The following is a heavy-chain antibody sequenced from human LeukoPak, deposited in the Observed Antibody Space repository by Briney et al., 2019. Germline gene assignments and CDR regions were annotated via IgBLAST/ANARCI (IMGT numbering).Heavy chain of an antibody. CDR2: ISSSSSYI. Sequence: GGSLRLSCAASGFTVGSNYMSWVRQAPGKGLEWVSSISSSSSYIYYADSVRGRFTISRDNAKNSLYLQMNSLRAEDTAVYYCASRAGYCSSTSCYSGYWGQGTLVTVSS. J-gene: IGHJ4*02. CDR3: ASRAGYCSSTSCYSGY. D-gene: IGHD2-2*01. CDR1: GFTVGSNY. V-gene: IGHV3-21*01.